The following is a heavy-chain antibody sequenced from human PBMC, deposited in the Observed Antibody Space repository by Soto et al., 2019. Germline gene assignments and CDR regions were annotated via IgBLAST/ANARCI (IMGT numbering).Heavy chain of an antibody. J-gene: IGHJ5*02. Sequence: EVQLVESGGGLVQPGGSLKLSCAASGFTFSGSAMHWVRQASGKGLEWVGRIRSKANSYATAYAASVKGRFTISRDDSNNTAYLQMNSLKTEDTAVYYCTRPEDRIAAGGKGFKDWFDPWGQGTLVTVSS. CDR1: GFTFSGSA. CDR3: TRPEDRIAAGGKGFKDWFDP. V-gene: IGHV3-73*02. D-gene: IGHD6-13*01. CDR2: IRSKANSYAT.